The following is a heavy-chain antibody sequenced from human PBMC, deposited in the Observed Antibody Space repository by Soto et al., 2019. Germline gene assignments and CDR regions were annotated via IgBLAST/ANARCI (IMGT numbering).Heavy chain of an antibody. V-gene: IGHV1-46*01. J-gene: IGHJ4*02. CDR3: ERERGGILGY. D-gene: IGHD1-26*01. CDR2: INPSGGSP. Sequence: QVQLVQSGAEVKKPGASVKVSCKASGYTFTSYYMHGVRQAPGQGLEWMGIINPSGGSPSYAQKFQGRVNRTRDTSTSTVGRELSNMRSEDTSVYYFERERGGILGYWGQGTLVTVSS. CDR1: GYTFTSYY.